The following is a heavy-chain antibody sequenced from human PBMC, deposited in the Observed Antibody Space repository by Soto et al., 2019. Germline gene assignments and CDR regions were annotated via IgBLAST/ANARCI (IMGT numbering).Heavy chain of an antibody. CDR2: INPGNGNT. Sequence: ASVKVSCKAFGYIFTSYTMHWVRQAPGQSLEWMGWINPGNGNTKYSQKFQARVTISRDTPASTGYMEVSGLTSEDTAVYYCTSSIAAASFDYWGQGTLVTVS. J-gene: IGHJ4*02. CDR1: GYIFTSYT. CDR3: TSSIAAASFDY. V-gene: IGHV1-3*01. D-gene: IGHD6-13*01.